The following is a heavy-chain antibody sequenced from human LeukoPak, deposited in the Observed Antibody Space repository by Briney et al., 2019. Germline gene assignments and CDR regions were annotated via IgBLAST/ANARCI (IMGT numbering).Heavy chain of an antibody. CDR2: ISGGGGST. J-gene: IGHJ5*02. Sequence: PGGSLRLSCAASEFTFSNYAMNWVRQAPGKGLEWVSGISGGGGSTYYADSVKGRFTISRDNSKNTLYLQMDSLRAEDTAQYYCAKGSGINHYHWIDPWGQGTLVTVSS. V-gene: IGHV3-23*01. CDR1: EFTFSNYA. D-gene: IGHD1-14*01. CDR3: AKGSGINHYHWIDP.